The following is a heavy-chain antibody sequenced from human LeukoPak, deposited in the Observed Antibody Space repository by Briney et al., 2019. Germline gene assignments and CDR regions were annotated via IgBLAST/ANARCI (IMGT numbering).Heavy chain of an antibody. CDR1: DFTFSDCY. V-gene: IGHV3-11*05. CDR2: ISGSGTYT. Sequence: GGSLRLSCAASDFTFSDCYMSWIRQAPGKGLEWVSYISGSGTYTNYADSVKGRFIISRDNAKNSLYLQMNSLRAEDTALYYCARDLRYDILTGYPYYYGMDVWGQGTTVTVSS. D-gene: IGHD3-9*01. J-gene: IGHJ6*02. CDR3: ARDLRYDILTGYPYYYGMDV.